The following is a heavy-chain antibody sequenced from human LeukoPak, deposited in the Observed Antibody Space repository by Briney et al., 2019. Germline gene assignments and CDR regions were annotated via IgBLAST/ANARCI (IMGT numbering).Heavy chain of an antibody. CDR2: IWYDGSNK. CDR3: ARDLTYYDSSGYGY. Sequence: PGRSPRLSCAASGFTFSSYGMHWVRQAPGKGLEWVAVIWYDGSNKYYADSVKGRFTTSRDNSKNTLYLQMNSLRAEDTAVYYCARDLTYYDSSGYGYWGQGTLVTVSS. V-gene: IGHV3-33*01. J-gene: IGHJ4*02. D-gene: IGHD3-22*01. CDR1: GFTFSSYG.